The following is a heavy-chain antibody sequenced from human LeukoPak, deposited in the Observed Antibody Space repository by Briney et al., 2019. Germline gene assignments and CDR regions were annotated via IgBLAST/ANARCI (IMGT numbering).Heavy chain of an antibody. D-gene: IGHD3-22*01. V-gene: IGHV4-34*01. J-gene: IGHJ3*02. CDR1: GGSFSGYY. Sequence: SETLSLTCAVYGGSFSGYYWSWIRQPPGKGLEWIGEINHSGSTNYNPSLKVRVTISVDTSKNQFSLKVSSVPAADTAVYYCARAPPKYYYDTSTRDAFDIWGQGTMVTVSS. CDR2: INHSGST. CDR3: ARAPPKYYYDTSTRDAFDI.